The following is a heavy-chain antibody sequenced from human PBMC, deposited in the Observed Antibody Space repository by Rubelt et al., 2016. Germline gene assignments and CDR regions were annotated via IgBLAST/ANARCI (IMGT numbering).Heavy chain of an antibody. Sequence: QPQLQESGPGLVKTSETLSLTCTVSGGSMSRNYWSWIRQPPGKGLEWIGYAYNSGNNKYNPSLKSRVTISMDTSKNQLSLMLTSVTAADTAVYYCARGHPSRRHMDVWGKGTTVTVSS. V-gene: IGHV4-59*13. CDR3: ARGHPSRRHMDV. J-gene: IGHJ6*03. CDR2: AYNSGNN. CDR1: GGSMSRNY.